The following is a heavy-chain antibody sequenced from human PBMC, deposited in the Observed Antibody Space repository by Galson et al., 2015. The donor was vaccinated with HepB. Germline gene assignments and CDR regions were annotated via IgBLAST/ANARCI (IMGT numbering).Heavy chain of an antibody. V-gene: IGHV6-1*01. CDR1: GDSVSSNSAA. CDR3: ARGWVVPFSSTSCYFVYWFDP. D-gene: IGHD2-2*01. CDR2: TYYRSKWYN. Sequence: CAISGDSVSSNSAAWNWIRQSPSRGLEWLGRTYYRSKWYNDYAVSVKSRITINPDTSKNQFSLQLNSVTHEDTAVYYCARGWVVPFSSTSCYFVYWFDPWGQVTLVTVSS. J-gene: IGHJ5*02.